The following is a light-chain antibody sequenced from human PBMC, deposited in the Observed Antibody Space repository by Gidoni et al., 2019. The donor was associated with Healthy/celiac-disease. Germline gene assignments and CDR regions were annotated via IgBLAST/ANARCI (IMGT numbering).Light chain of an antibody. V-gene: IGLV2-23*02. J-gene: IGLJ2*01. CDR1: SCDVGSYNL. Sequence: QSALTQPLTESGSSGQSVTISCTGTSCDVGSYNLVSWYQQHTGKAPKLMIYEVSKRPSGVSNRFSGSKSGNTASLTISGLQAEDEADYYCCSYAGSSTYVVFGGGTKLTVL. CDR2: EVS. CDR3: CSYAGSSTYVV.